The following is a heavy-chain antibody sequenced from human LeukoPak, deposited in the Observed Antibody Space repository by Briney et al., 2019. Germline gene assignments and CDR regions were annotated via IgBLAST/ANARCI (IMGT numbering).Heavy chain of an antibody. Sequence: SVKVSCEASGGTFSSYAISWVRQAPGQGLEWMGGIIPIFGTANYAQKFQGRVTITADKSTSTAYMELSSLRSEDTAVYYCAREGGYSYGYSYYYMDVWGXXTTXTVSS. CDR1: GGTFSSYA. D-gene: IGHD5-18*01. J-gene: IGHJ6*03. V-gene: IGHV1-69*06. CDR3: AREGGYSYGYSYYYMDV. CDR2: IIPIFGTA.